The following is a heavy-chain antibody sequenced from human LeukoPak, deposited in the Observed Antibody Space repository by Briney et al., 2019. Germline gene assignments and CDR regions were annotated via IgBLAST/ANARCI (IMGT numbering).Heavy chain of an antibody. CDR3: ARVSYCGGDCSTGSFDY. CDR1: GFTFSSYS. D-gene: IGHD2-21*02. J-gene: IGHJ4*02. CDR2: ISSSSSYI. V-gene: IGHV3-21*01. Sequence: GGSLRLSCAASGFTFSSYSMNWVRQAPGKGLEWVSSISSSSSYIYYADSVKGRFTISRDNAKNSLYLQMNSLRAEDTAVYYCARVSYCGGDCSTGSFDYWGQGTLVTVSA.